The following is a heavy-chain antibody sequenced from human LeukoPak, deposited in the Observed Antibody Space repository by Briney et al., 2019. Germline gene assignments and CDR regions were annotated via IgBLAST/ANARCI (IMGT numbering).Heavy chain of an antibody. Sequence: GRSLRLSCAASGFTFSSYGMHWVRQAPGKGLEWVAVISYDGSNKYYADSVKGRFTISRDNSKNTLYLQMNSLRAEDTAVYYCAKDGEVWPYCSGGSCYSDYYGMDVWGQGTTVTVSS. V-gene: IGHV3-30*18. CDR1: GFTFSSYG. D-gene: IGHD2-15*01. J-gene: IGHJ6*02. CDR2: ISYDGSNK. CDR3: AKDGEVWPYCSGGSCYSDYYGMDV.